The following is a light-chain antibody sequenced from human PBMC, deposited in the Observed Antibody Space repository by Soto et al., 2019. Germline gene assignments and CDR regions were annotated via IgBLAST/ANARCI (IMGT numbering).Light chain of an antibody. CDR3: QQYNDNWT. Sequence: DIQMTQSPSTLSSSVGDRVTITCRASQSISSWLAWYQQKPGTAPKLLIYKASTLQSGGPSRFSGSGTRTEFTLTISSLQPDDSATYYCQQYNDNWTFGQGTKVEIK. J-gene: IGKJ1*01. V-gene: IGKV1-5*03. CDR1: QSISSW. CDR2: KAS.